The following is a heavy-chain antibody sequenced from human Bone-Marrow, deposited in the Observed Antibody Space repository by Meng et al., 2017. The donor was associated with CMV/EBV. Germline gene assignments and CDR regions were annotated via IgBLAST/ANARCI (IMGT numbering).Heavy chain of an antibody. Sequence: GSLRLSCTVSGGSISSSSYYWGWIRQPPGKGLEWIGSIYYSGSTYYNPSLKSRLTISVDTSKNQFSLKLSSVTAADTAVYFCARGRFRHTYWGQGTLVTFSS. D-gene: IGHD3-3*01. V-gene: IGHV4-39*07. CDR3: ARGRFRHTY. CDR2: IYYSGST. CDR1: GGSISSSSYY. J-gene: IGHJ4*02.